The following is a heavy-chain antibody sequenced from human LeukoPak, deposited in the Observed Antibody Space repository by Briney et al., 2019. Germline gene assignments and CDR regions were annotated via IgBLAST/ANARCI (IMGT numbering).Heavy chain of an antibody. V-gene: IGHV4-59*01. D-gene: IGHD6-19*01. Sequence: SETLSLTCAVYGGSFSGYYWSWIRQPPGKGLEWIGYIYYSGSTNYNPSLKSRVTISVDTSKNQFSLKLSSVTAADTAVYYCARGRAVADRWGQGTLVTVSS. CDR3: ARGRAVADR. J-gene: IGHJ5*02. CDR1: GGSFSGYY. CDR2: IYYSGST.